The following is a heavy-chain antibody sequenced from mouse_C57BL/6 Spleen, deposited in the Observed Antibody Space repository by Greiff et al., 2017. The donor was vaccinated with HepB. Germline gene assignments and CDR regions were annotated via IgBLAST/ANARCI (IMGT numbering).Heavy chain of an antibody. CDR2: INYDGSST. D-gene: IGHD2-4*01. V-gene: IGHV5-16*01. Sequence: EVQVVESEGGLVQPGSSMKLSCTASGFTFSDYYMAWVRQVPEKGLEWVANINYDGSSTYYLDSLKSRFIISRDNAKNILYLQMSSLKSEDTATYYSARYDYASWFAYWGQGTLVTVSA. J-gene: IGHJ3*01. CDR1: GFTFSDYY. CDR3: ARYDYASWFAY.